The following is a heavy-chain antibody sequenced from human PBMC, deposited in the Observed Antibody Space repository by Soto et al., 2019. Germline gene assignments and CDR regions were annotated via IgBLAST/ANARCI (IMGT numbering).Heavy chain of an antibody. CDR2: IKSKNDGGAT. Sequence: EVQLVESGGGLVKPGGCLRLSCAASGLNFNNAWMNWVRQAPGKGLEWVGRIKSKNDGGATEYSAPLKDRFTISRDDSKNTLYLQMNSLTTEDTAVYYCTTDAQWGIWGQGTMVTVSS. CDR3: TTDAQWGI. V-gene: IGHV3-15*07. J-gene: IGHJ3*02. D-gene: IGHD2-8*01. CDR1: GLNFNNAW.